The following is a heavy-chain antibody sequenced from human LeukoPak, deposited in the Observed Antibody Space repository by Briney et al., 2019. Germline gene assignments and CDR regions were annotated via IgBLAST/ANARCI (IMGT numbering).Heavy chain of an antibody. CDR3: ARRLYYYGSGSYYCPTTYYFDY. Sequence: SETLSLTCAVYGGSFSGYYWSWIRQPPGKGLEWIGEINHSGSTNYNPSLKSRVTISVDTSKNQFSLKLSSVTAADTAVYYCARRLYYYGSGSYYCPTTYYFDYWGQGTLVTVSS. D-gene: IGHD3-10*01. CDR2: INHSGST. CDR1: GGSFSGYY. J-gene: IGHJ4*02. V-gene: IGHV4-34*01.